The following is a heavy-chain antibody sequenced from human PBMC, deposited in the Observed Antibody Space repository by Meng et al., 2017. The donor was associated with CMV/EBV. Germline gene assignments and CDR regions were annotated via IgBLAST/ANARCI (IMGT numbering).Heavy chain of an antibody. Sequence: VGSGGGLVLPGASLRLSGAASGFTVSSNYMSWVRQAPGKGLEWVSVIYSGGSTYYADSVKGRFTISRDNSKNTLYLQMNSLRAEDTAVYYCASMVYAIGDYWGQGTLVTVSS. CDR3: ASMVYAIGDY. D-gene: IGHD2-8*01. CDR1: GFTVSSNY. V-gene: IGHV3-66*01. J-gene: IGHJ4*02. CDR2: IYSGGST.